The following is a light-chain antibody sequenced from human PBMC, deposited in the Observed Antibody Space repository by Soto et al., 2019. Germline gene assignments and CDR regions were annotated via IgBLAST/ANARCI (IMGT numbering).Light chain of an antibody. Sequence: DIQITQPPSSLSASVVDRVTITCRASQSISSYLNWYQQKPGKAPKLLIYDASNLETGVPSRFSGSGSGTDFTFTISSLQPEDIATYYCQQYDNLPLTFGGGTKVDIK. CDR3: QQYDNLPLT. J-gene: IGKJ4*01. CDR2: DAS. V-gene: IGKV1-33*01. CDR1: QSISSY.